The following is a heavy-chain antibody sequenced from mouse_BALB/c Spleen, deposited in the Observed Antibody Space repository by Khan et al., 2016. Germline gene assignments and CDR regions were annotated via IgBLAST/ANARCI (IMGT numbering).Heavy chain of an antibody. V-gene: IGHV5-6-3*01. CDR3: ARVRQAVDY. J-gene: IGHJ4*01. D-gene: IGHD2-14*01. CDR2: INSNGGST. Sequence: EVELVESGGGLVQPGGSLKLSCAASGFTFSTYAMSWVRQSPDKRLELLATINSNGGSTYYPDNVKGRFTIYRDNAKNTLYLQMSSLKSEDTAMYYCARVRQAVDYWGQGTSVTVSS. CDR1: GFTFSTYA.